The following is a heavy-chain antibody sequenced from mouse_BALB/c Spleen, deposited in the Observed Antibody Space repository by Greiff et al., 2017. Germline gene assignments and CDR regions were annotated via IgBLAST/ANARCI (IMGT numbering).Heavy chain of an antibody. CDR2: ISYSGST. V-gene: IGHV3-2*02. CDR1: GYSITSDYA. Sequence: VQLKESGPGLVKPSQSLSLTCTVTGYSITSDYAWNWIRQFPGNKLEWMGYISYSGSTSYNPSLKSRISITRDTSKNQFFLQLNSVTTEDTATYYCAGWLIRDYYAMDYWGQGTSVTVSS. D-gene: IGHD2-3*01. J-gene: IGHJ4*01. CDR3: AGWLIRDYYAMDY.